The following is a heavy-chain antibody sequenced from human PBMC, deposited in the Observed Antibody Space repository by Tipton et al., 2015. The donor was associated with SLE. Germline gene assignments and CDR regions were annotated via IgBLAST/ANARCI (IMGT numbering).Heavy chain of an antibody. J-gene: IGHJ4*02. Sequence: TLSLTCTVSGGSISSDGYYWNWIRQPAGKRLEWIGRIYSSGSTNYNPSLKSRVTISVDTSKIHFSLNLSSVTAADTAVYYCARDPRYGNFDYWGQGTLVAVSS. D-gene: IGHD5-18*01. CDR3: ARDPRYGNFDY. V-gene: IGHV4-61*02. CDR2: IYSSGST. CDR1: GGSISSDGYY.